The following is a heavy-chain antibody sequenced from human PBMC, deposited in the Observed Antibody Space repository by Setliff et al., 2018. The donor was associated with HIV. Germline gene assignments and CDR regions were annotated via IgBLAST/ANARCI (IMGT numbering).Heavy chain of an antibody. CDR3: ASDPPTYDSSGYSFDS. V-gene: IGHV1-69*13. J-gene: IGHJ4*02. D-gene: IGHD3-22*01. CDR1: GDTFGSYA. CDR2: IFPIFGTP. Sequence: GASVKVSCKASGDTFGSYAISWVRQAPGQGLEWMGAIFPIFGTPNYAQKFQGRVTISADESTSTAYMERSSLTSEDTAVYYCASDPPTYDSSGYSFDSWGQGTLVTVSS.